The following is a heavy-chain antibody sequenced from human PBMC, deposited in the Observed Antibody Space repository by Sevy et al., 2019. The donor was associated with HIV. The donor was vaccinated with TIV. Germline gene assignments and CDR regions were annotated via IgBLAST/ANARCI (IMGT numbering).Heavy chain of an antibody. CDR2: MKQDGSVK. CDR1: GFTFSSYW. D-gene: IGHD5-18*01. CDR3: VREGLGGFSYSLDC. J-gene: IGHJ4*02. V-gene: IGHV3-7*01. Sequence: GGSLRLSCAASGFTFSSYWMSWVRQAPGKGLEWVATMKQDGSVKYFVDSVKGRFTFSRANAKHSLYLQMNSLRAEDTAVYYCVREGLGGFSYSLDCWGQGTLVTVSS.